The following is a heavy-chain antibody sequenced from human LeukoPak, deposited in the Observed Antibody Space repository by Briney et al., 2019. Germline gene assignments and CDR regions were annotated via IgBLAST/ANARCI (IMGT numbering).Heavy chain of an antibody. J-gene: IGHJ6*02. CDR3: ARGVVVPAAIRGYYYYGMDV. Sequence: ASVKVSCTASGGTFSSYAISWVRQAPGQGLEWMGGIIPIFGTANYAQKFQGRVTITADESTSTAYMELSSLRSEDTAVYYCARGVVVPAAIRGYYYYGMDVWGQGTTVTVSS. D-gene: IGHD2-2*02. CDR2: IIPIFGTA. CDR1: GGTFSSYA. V-gene: IGHV1-69*01.